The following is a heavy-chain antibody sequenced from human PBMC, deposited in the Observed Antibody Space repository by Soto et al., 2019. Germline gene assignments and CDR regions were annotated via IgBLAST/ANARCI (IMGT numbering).Heavy chain of an antibody. J-gene: IGHJ6*02. CDR3: AREGGWDIVVVPAAPGGMDV. V-gene: IGHV3-11*06. Sequence: PGGSLRLSCAASGFTFSDYYMSWMRQAPGKGLEWVSYISSSSSYTNYADSVKGRFTISRDNAKNSLYLQMNSLRAEDTAVYYCAREGGWDIVVVPAAPGGMDVWGQGTTVTVSS. CDR2: ISSSSSYT. CDR1: GFTFSDYY. D-gene: IGHD2-2*01.